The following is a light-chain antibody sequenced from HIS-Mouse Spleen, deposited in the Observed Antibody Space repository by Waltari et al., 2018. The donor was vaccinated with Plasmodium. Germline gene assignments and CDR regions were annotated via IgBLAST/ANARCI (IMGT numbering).Light chain of an antibody. Sequence: DIQMTQYPSTLSASVGDRVTITCRASQSISSWFAWYQQKPGKAPKLLIYKASSLESGVPSRFSGSGSVTEFTLTISSLQPDDFATYYCQQYNSYSYTFGQGTKLEIK. CDR3: QQYNSYSYT. CDR2: KAS. V-gene: IGKV1-5*03. J-gene: IGKJ2*01. CDR1: QSISSW.